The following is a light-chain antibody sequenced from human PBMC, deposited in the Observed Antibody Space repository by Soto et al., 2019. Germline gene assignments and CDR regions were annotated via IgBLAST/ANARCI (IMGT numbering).Light chain of an antibody. Sequence: EIVLTQSPGTLSLSPGERATLSCRASHSASSSLAWYQQKPGQAPRLLIYGASSRATGLPDRFSGGGSGTDFTLTISRLEPEDCAVYYCHQYGSSPPWTFGQRTKVEIK. CDR2: GAS. CDR3: HQYGSSPPWT. V-gene: IGKV3-20*01. CDR1: HSASSS. J-gene: IGKJ1*01.